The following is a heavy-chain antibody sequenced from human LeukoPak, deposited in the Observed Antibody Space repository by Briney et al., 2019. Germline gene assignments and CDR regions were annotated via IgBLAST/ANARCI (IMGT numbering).Heavy chain of an antibody. CDR3: ARYSLGYSDY. D-gene: IGHD4-11*01. J-gene: IGHJ4*02. CDR2: INSDESIT. CDR1: GFTFSSNW. Sequence: PGGSLRLSCAASGFTFSSNWMHWVRQAPGKGLVWVSTINSDESITRYADSVKGRFTISRDNAKNTVYLQMNSLRAEDTAVYYCARYSLGYSDYWGQGTLVTGSS. V-gene: IGHV3-74*01.